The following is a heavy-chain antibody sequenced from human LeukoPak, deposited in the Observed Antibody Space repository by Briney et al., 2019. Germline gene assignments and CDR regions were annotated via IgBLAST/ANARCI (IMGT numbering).Heavy chain of an antibody. D-gene: IGHD4-23*01. CDR2: IGGNGGTT. V-gene: IGHV3-23*01. Sequence: PGGSLRLTCAASGFSFRNYGMSWVRQAPGKGLEWVSGIGGNGGTTYYADSVRGRFTISRDSSRNTLFLQINSLRAEDTAVYYCAKLLYGGNSDDVWGQGTMVTVSS. CDR1: GFSFRNYG. J-gene: IGHJ3*01. CDR3: AKLLYGGNSDDV.